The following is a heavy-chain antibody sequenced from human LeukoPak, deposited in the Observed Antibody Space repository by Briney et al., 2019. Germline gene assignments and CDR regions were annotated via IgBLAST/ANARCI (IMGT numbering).Heavy chain of an antibody. V-gene: IGHV3-23*01. CDR1: GFTFSSYG. Sequence: GGTLRLSCAASGFTFSSYGMSWVRQAPGKGLEWVSAISGSGGSTYYADSVKGRFTISRDNSKNTLYLQMNSLRAEDTAAYYCAKVGFLEWLSFDYWGQGTLVTVSS. J-gene: IGHJ4*02. CDR3: AKVGFLEWLSFDY. D-gene: IGHD3-3*01. CDR2: ISGSGGST.